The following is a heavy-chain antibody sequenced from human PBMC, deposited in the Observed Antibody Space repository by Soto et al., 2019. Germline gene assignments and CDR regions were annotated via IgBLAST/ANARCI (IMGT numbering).Heavy chain of an antibody. CDR2: IYYSGST. J-gene: IGHJ5*02. CDR1: GGSISSSSYY. D-gene: IGHD3-9*01. Sequence: QLQLQESGPGLVKPSETLSLTCTVSGGSISSSSYYWGWIRQPPGKGLEWIGSIYYSGSTYYNPSIKSRVTISVDTSKNQFSLKLSSVTAADTAVYYCARPLYYYDILTGYYTPNWFDPWGQGTLVTVSS. V-gene: IGHV4-39*01. CDR3: ARPLYYYDILTGYYTPNWFDP.